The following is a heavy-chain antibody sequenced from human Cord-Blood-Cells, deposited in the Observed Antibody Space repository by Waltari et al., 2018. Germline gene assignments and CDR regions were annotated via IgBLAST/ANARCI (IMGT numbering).Heavy chain of an antibody. D-gene: IGHD2-2*01. J-gene: IGHJ3*02. CDR3: ARGRGEGRYCSSTSCYAFDI. CDR1: GYTFTGYY. V-gene: IGHV1-2*02. Sequence: QVQLVQSGAEVKKPGASVKVSCKASGYTFTGYYMHWVRQAPGQGLEWMGWINPNSGGTNYAQKFQGRVTMTRDTSISTAYMELSRLRSDDTAVYYCARGRGEGRYCSSTSCYAFDIWGQGTMVTVSS. CDR2: INPNSGGT.